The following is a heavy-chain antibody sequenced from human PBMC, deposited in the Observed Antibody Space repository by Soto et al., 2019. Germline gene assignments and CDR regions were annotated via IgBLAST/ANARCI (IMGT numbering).Heavy chain of an antibody. V-gene: IGHV3-23*01. CDR3: AKAGGSGTYYPYGMDG. CDR1: GFTFSSYA. J-gene: IGHJ6*02. D-gene: IGHD3-10*01. Sequence: PGGSLRLSCAASGFTFSSYAMTWVRQAPGKGLDWVSSIGGSDGTTYHADSVKGRFTISRDNSKNTLYLQMKSLRAEDTAVYYCAKAGGSGTYYPYGMDGWGQGTTVTVSS. CDR2: IGGSDGTT.